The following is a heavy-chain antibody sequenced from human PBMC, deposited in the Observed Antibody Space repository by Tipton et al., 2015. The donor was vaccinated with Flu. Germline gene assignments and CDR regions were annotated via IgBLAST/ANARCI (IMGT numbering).Heavy chain of an antibody. Sequence: SLRLSCAASGFTFDAYAMYWVRQAPGKGLERVSGISWNSVNIDYVDSVRGRFTISRDNAKNSLYLQMNSLRVEDTALYYCAKAIDYSPSYYFDYWGQGTLVTVSS. J-gene: IGHJ4*02. CDR3: AKAIDYSPSYYFDY. V-gene: IGHV3-9*01. D-gene: IGHD4-11*01. CDR2: ISWNSVNI. CDR1: GFTFDAYA.